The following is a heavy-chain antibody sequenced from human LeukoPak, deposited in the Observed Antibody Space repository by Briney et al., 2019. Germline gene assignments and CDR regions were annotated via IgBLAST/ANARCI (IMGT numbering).Heavy chain of an antibody. Sequence: SETLSLTCAVYGGSFRGYYWSWIRQPPGKGLEWIGEINHSGSTNYNPSLKSRVTISVDTSKNQFSLKLSSVTAADTAVYYCGGRRYYGSGSYYYFDYWGQGTLVTVSS. V-gene: IGHV4-34*01. CDR2: INHSGST. CDR3: GGRRYYGSGSYYYFDY. CDR1: GGSFRGYY. J-gene: IGHJ4*02. D-gene: IGHD3-10*01.